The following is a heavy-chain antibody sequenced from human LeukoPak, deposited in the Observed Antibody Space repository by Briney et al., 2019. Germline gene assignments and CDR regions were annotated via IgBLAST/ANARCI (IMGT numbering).Heavy chain of an antibody. V-gene: IGHV1-18*01. Sequence: ASVKVSCKASGYTFTSYDISWVRQAPGQGLEWMGWISAYNGNTNYAQKFQGSATMTTDTSTSTAYMDLRSLRSDDTAVYYCARPGKQAFDIWGQGTMVTVSS. J-gene: IGHJ3*02. CDR1: GYTFTSYD. CDR3: ARPGKQAFDI. CDR2: ISAYNGNT. D-gene: IGHD3-10*01.